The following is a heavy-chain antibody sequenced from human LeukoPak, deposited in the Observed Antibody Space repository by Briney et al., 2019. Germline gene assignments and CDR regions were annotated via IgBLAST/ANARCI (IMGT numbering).Heavy chain of an antibody. CDR1: GFMFSTYW. D-gene: IGHD2-21*02. CDR2: IKNDGSEK. Sequence: GGSLRLSCAASGFMFSTYWMSWVRQAPGKGLEWVANIKNDGSEKYQVDSLKGRFTVSRDNAKNSLSLQMSSLRAEDTAVYYCARVNCGGNCYAPQWYFDLWGRGTLVTVSS. J-gene: IGHJ2*01. CDR3: ARVNCGGNCYAPQWYFDL. V-gene: IGHV3-7*01.